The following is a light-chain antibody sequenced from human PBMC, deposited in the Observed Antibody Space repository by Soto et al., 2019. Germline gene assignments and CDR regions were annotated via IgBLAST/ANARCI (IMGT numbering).Light chain of an antibody. Sequence: IVLTQSPVLLSLSPGERATLSCRASQSVSSSYLAWYQQKPGQAPRLLIYGASSRATGIPDRFSGSGSGTDFTLTISRLEPEDFAVYYCQQYGSSPPTWTFGQGTKVDI. J-gene: IGKJ1*01. CDR3: QQYGSSPPTWT. CDR2: GAS. CDR1: QSVSSSY. V-gene: IGKV3-20*01.